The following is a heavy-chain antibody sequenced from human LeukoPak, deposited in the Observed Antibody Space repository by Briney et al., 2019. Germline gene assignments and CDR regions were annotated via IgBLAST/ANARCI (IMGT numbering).Heavy chain of an antibody. J-gene: IGHJ4*02. D-gene: IGHD3-22*01. CDR2: ISAYNGNT. CDR1: GYTFTSYG. CDR3: ARDDIYDATPPLDY. V-gene: IGHV1-18*04. Sequence: ASVKVSCKASGYTFTSYGISWVRQAPGQGLEWMGWISAYNGNTNYAQKLQGRVTMTTDTSTSTAYIELRSLRSDDTAVYYCARDDIYDATPPLDYWGQGTLVTVSS.